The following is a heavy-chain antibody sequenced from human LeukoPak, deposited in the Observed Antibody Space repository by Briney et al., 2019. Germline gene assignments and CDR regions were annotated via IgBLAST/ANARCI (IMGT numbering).Heavy chain of an antibody. CDR1: GYTFTGYY. Sequence: ASVKVSCKASGYTFTGYYMHWVRQAPGQGLEWMGWINPNSGGTNYAQKLQGRVTMTTDTSTSTAYMELRSLRSDDTAVYYCARHGILTGYFLDYWGQGTLVTVSS. CDR3: ARHGILTGYFLDY. D-gene: IGHD3-9*01. J-gene: IGHJ4*02. CDR2: INPNSGGT. V-gene: IGHV1-2*02.